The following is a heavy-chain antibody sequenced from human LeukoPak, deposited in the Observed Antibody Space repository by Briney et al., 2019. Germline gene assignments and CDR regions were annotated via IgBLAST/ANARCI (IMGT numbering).Heavy chain of an antibody. CDR1: GFTISSYA. V-gene: IGHV3-23*01. CDR2: ISASGGST. D-gene: IGHD2-8*02. J-gene: IGHJ6*02. CDR3: EKDRTGSGTPYYYYGMDV. Sequence: PGGSLRLSCAASGFTISSYAMSWVRQAPGKGLEWVSAISASGGSTYYADSVKGRFTISRDNSKNTLYLQMNSLRAEDTAVYYCEKDRTGSGTPYYYYGMDVWGQGTTVTVSS.